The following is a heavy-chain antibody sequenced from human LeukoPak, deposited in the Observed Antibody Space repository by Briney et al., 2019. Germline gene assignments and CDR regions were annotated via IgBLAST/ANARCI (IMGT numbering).Heavy chain of an antibody. CDR3: ARALAWGATSSPFYFDY. Sequence: PSETLSLTCAVYGGSFSGYYWSWIRQPPGKGLEWIGEINHSGSTNYNPSLKSRVTISVDTSKNQFSLKLSSVTAADTAVYYCARALAWGATSSPFYFDYWGQGTLVTVSS. V-gene: IGHV4-34*01. J-gene: IGHJ4*02. CDR1: GGSFSGYY. CDR2: INHSGST. D-gene: IGHD1-26*01.